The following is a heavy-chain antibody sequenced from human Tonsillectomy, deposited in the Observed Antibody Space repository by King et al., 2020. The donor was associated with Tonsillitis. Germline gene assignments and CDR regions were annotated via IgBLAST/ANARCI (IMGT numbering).Heavy chain of an antibody. Sequence: VQLVESGGGLVQPGRSLRLSCAASGFTFSNYVVTWVRQTPGKGLEWVLSISASGGSTDYADSVKGRFIISRDNSKSMLYLRMNSLRAEDTAVYYCAKLISGWSRGPAGDDSGFDSWGQGTPVTVSS. CDR3: AKLISGWSRGPAGDDSGFDS. CDR1: GFTFSNYV. D-gene: IGHD6-19*01. J-gene: IGHJ4*02. V-gene: IGHV3-23*04. CDR2: ISASGGST.